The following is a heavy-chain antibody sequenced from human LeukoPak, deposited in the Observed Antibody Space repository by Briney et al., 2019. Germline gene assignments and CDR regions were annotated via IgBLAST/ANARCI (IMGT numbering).Heavy chain of an antibody. D-gene: IGHD4-17*01. Sequence: GGSLRLSCAASGFTFSDYYMTWIRQAPGKGLEWVAFIRYDGTNEYYADSVRGRFTISRDNSKNTLFLQMNSLRAEDTAMYYCAKPASYGDSIFDYWGQGTLVTVSS. J-gene: IGHJ4*02. CDR3: AKPASYGDSIFDY. CDR2: IRYDGTNE. CDR1: GFTFSDYY. V-gene: IGHV3-30*02.